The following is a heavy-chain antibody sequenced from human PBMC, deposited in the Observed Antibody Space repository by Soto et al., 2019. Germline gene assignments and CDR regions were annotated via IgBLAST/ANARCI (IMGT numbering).Heavy chain of an antibody. CDR3: ARAPSPYYYDSSGYYYHY. J-gene: IGHJ4*02. Sequence: GASVKVSCKASGGTFSSYAISWVRQAPGQGLEWMGGIIPIFGTANYAQKFQGRVTITADESTSTAYMELSSLRSEDTAVYYCARAPSPYYYDSSGYYYHYWGQGTLVTVSS. V-gene: IGHV1-69*13. D-gene: IGHD3-22*01. CDR2: IIPIFGTA. CDR1: GGTFSSYA.